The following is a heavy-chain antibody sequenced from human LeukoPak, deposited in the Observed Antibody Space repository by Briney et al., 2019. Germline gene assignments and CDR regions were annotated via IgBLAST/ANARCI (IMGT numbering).Heavy chain of an antibody. D-gene: IGHD3-22*01. Sequence: GGSLRLSCSASGFTFSRYAMHWVRQAPGKGLEYVSAISSNGGSTYYADSVKGRFTISRDNSKNTLYLQMSSLRAEDTAVYYCVKDTYDSSGYYYGPFDYWGQGTLVTVSS. V-gene: IGHV3-64D*06. CDR3: VKDTYDSSGYYYGPFDY. J-gene: IGHJ4*02. CDR1: GFTFSRYA. CDR2: ISSNGGST.